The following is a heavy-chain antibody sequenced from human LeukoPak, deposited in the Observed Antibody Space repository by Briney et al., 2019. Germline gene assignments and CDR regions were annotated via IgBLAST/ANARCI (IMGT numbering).Heavy chain of an antibody. CDR3: AKDGGNYDFWSAYYYYYYMDV. CDR2: ISGSGGST. V-gene: IGHV3-23*01. J-gene: IGHJ6*03. Sequence: GGSLRLSCAASGFTFSSCAMSWVRQAPGKGLEWVSAISGSGGSTYSADSVKGRFTISRDNSKNTLYLLMNSLRAEDTAVYYCAKDGGNYDFWSAYYYYYYMDVWGKGTTVTVSS. CDR1: GFTFSSCA. D-gene: IGHD3-3*01.